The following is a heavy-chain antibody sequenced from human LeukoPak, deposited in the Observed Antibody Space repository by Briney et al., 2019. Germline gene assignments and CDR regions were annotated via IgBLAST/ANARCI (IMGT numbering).Heavy chain of an antibody. CDR1: GFTFSSYA. J-gene: IGHJ6*02. Sequence: PGGSLRLSCAASGFTFSSYAMSWVRQAPGKGLEWVSAISGSGGSTYYADSVKGRFTISRDNSKNTLYLQMNSLRAEDTAVYYCAKEVRIAAAGPYHYYYYGMDVWGQGTTVTVSS. CDR2: ISGSGGST. CDR3: AKEVRIAAAGPYHYYYYGMDV. V-gene: IGHV3-23*01. D-gene: IGHD6-13*01.